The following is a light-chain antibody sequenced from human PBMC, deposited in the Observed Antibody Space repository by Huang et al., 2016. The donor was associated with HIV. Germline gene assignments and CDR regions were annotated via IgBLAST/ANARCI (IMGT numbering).Light chain of an antibody. V-gene: IGKV3D-15*03. CDR3: QQYNDWPPYT. J-gene: IGKJ2*01. CDR1: QNIGSN. CDR2: DVS. Sequence: EILMTQSPATLSVSPGERGALSCRASQNIGSNLAWYQQKPGQTPRRLIYDVSIRATGVPARFSGSGSGTEFTLTVSNLQSEDFAFYYCQQYNDWPPYTFGQGTRLEI.